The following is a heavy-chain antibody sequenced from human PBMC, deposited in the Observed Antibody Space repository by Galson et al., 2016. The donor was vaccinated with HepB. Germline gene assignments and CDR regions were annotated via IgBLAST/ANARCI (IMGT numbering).Heavy chain of an antibody. CDR1: GFTFSDYY. V-gene: IGHV3-11*06. D-gene: IGHD3-10*01. CDR3: ARAGSFGEPKGLLDY. CDR2: ISSGSSYT. Sequence: SLRLSCAASGFTFSDYYMSWIRQAPGKGLEWISYISSGSSYTNYAASVKGRFTISRDNAKNSLYLQMNSLRAEDTAVYYCARAGSFGEPKGLLDYWGQGTLVTVSS. J-gene: IGHJ4*02.